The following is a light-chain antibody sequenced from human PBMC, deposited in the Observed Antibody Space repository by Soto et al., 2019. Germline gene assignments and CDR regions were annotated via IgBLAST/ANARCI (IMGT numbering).Light chain of an antibody. CDR1: SSNIGSNT. J-gene: IGLJ2*01. Sequence: QSVLTQPPSASGTPGQRVTISCSGSSSNIGSNTVSWYQYLPGAAPTLPIHSDSQRPSGVPDRFSGSKSGASASLAISGLQSEDEADYYCATWDASLSAVVFGGGTKVTVL. V-gene: IGLV1-44*01. CDR2: SDS. CDR3: ATWDASLSAVV.